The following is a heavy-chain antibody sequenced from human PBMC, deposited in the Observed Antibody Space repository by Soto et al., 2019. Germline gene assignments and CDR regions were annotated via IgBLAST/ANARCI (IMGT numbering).Heavy chain of an antibody. CDR1: SDSIRGYY. CDR2: IHYSGSI. D-gene: IGHD2-8*01. V-gene: IGHV4-59*01. CDR3: ARGLDRTKVGY. Sequence: PSETLSLTCTVSSDSIRGYYWNWIRQPPGKGLEWIGCIHYSGSIYYNPSLKSRVTISEDTSKNHFSLKLNSVTAADTAVYYCARGLDRTKVGYWGHGILVTVSS. J-gene: IGHJ4*01.